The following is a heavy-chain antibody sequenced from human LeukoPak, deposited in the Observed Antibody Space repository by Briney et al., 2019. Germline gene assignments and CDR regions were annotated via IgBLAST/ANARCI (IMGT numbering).Heavy chain of an antibody. V-gene: IGHV1-18*01. CDR2: ISAYNGNT. D-gene: IGHD2-15*01. Sequence: ASVKVSCKASGYTFTSYGISWVRQAPGQGLEWMGWISAYNGNTNYAQKLQGRVTMTTDTSTSTAYMELRSLRSDDTAVCYCARAGYCSGGSCPHWFDPWGQGTLVTVSS. CDR3: ARAGYCSGGSCPHWFDP. CDR1: GYTFTSYG. J-gene: IGHJ5*02.